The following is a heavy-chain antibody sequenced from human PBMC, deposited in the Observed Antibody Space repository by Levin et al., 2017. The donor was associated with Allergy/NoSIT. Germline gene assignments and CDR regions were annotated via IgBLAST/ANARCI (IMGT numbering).Heavy chain of an antibody. CDR3: ARLGRRADIVVVPAAIPYFDY. J-gene: IGHJ4*02. Sequence: SETLSLTCAVSGGSISSSNWWSWVRQPPGKGLEWIGEIYYSGGTNYNPSLKSRVTVLADKSKNQFSLKLSSVTAADTAVYYCARLGRRADIVVVPAAIPYFDYWGQGTLVTVSS. V-gene: IGHV4-4*02. CDR1: GGSISSSNW. CDR2: IYYSGGT. D-gene: IGHD2-2*02.